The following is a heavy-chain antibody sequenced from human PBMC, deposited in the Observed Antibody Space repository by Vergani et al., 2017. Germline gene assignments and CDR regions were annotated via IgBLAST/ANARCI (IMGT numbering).Heavy chain of an antibody. Sequence: QVTLKESGPALVKPTQTLTLTCTFSGFSLSTSGVGVGWIRQPPGKALEWLALIYWNDDKRYSPSLKSRLTITKDTSKNQVVLTMTNMDPVDTATYYCAHGGFGELVFDYWGQGTLVTVSS. J-gene: IGHJ4*02. V-gene: IGHV2-5*01. CDR1: GFSLSTSGVG. CDR2: IYWNDDK. D-gene: IGHD3-10*01. CDR3: AHGGFGELVFDY.